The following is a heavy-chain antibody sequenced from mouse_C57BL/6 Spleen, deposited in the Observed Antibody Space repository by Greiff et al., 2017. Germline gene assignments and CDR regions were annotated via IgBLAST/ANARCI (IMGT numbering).Heavy chain of an antibody. CDR2: ISDGGSYT. J-gene: IGHJ3*01. D-gene: IGHD2-1*01. V-gene: IGHV5-4*01. Sequence: EVQGVESGGGLVKPGGSLKLSCAASGFTFSSYAMSWVRQTPEKRLEWVATISDGGSYTYYPDNVKGRFTISRDNAKNNLYLQMSHLKSEDTAMYYCARDGIYGNLFAYWGQGTLVTVSA. CDR3: ARDGIYGNLFAY. CDR1: GFTFSSYA.